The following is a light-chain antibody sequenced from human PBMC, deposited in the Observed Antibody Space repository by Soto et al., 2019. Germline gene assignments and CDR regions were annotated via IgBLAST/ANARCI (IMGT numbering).Light chain of an antibody. J-gene: IGKJ1*01. Sequence: DIQMTQSPSSLSASVGDRVTITCRASQDISNFLVWYQQKPGKDPKLLIYASTTLPAGVPSRFSGGGFGTDFTLTIRSLQPEDVATYYCQKYERAPPTFGQGTKVEIK. CDR1: QDISNF. V-gene: IGKV1-27*01. CDR3: QKYERAPPT. CDR2: AST.